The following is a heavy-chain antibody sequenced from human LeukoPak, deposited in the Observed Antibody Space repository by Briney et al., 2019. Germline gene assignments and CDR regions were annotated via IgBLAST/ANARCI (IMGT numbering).Heavy chain of an antibody. V-gene: IGHV3-7*01. Sequence: GGSLRLSCAAPGFTFSYHWMTWVRQAPGKGLEWVANIKNDGAVKNYVDSVKGRFTISRDNAKNSLYLQMSSLRAEDTAVYYCAKDSYSKGDFWGQGVLVTVSS. D-gene: IGHD6-13*01. J-gene: IGHJ4*02. CDR2: IKNDGAVK. CDR3: AKDSYSKGDF. CDR1: GFTFSYHW.